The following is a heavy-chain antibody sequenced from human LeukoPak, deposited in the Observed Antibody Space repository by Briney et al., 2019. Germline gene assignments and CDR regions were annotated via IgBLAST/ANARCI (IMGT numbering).Heavy chain of an antibody. CDR1: GFSFSTYY. V-gene: IGHV3-7*01. CDR3: VRERYCTTSACYVGVPFDY. D-gene: IGHD2-2*01. CDR2: MKQDGSEN. Sequence: GGSLRLSCAASGFSFSTYYMTWVRQAPGKGLEWVAGMKQDGSENYYVDSVKGRFTISRDNSKNSLYLQMNSLRAEDTAVYFCVRERYCTTSACYVGVPFDYWGQGTLVTVSS. J-gene: IGHJ4*02.